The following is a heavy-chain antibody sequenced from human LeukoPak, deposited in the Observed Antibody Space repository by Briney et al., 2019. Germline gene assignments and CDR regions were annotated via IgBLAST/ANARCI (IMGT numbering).Heavy chain of an antibody. D-gene: IGHD6-19*01. CDR3: ARVSSSGWDYYYYYYMDV. CDR1: GFTVSTNY. V-gene: IGHV3-53*01. CDR2: IYNDGRA. J-gene: IGHJ6*03. Sequence: PGGSLRLSCATSGFTVSTNYVSWVRQAPGKGLEWVSLIYNDGRADYADSVKGRFAISRDNAKNSLYLQMNSLRADDTAVYYCARVSSSGWDYYYYYYMDVWGKGTTVTVSS.